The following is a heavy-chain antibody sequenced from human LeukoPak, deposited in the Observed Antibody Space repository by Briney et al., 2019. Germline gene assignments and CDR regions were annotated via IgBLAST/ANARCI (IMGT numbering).Heavy chain of an antibody. J-gene: IGHJ5*02. D-gene: IGHD3-3*01. CDR1: GGSFGGYY. CDR3: ARSRRITIFGVVIYNWFDP. Sequence: PSETLSLTCAVYGGSFGGYYWSWIRQPPGKGLEWIGEINHSGSTNYNPSLKSRVTISVDTSKNQFSLKLSSVTAADTAVYYCARSRRITIFGVVIYNWFDPWGQGTLVTVSS. CDR2: INHSGST. V-gene: IGHV4-34*01.